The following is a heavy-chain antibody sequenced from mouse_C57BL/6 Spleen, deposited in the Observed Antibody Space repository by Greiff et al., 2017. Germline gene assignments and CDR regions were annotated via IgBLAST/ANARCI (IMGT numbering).Heavy chain of an antibody. Sequence: DVMLVESGGDLVKPGGSLKLSCAASGFTFSSYGMSWVRQTPDKRLEWVATISSGGSYTYYPDSVKGRFTISRDNAKNTLYLQMSSLKSEDTAMYYCARRVTGGFAYWGQGTLVTVSA. J-gene: IGHJ3*01. CDR1: GFTFSSYG. CDR3: ARRVTGGFAY. CDR2: ISSGGSYT. D-gene: IGHD2-2*01. V-gene: IGHV5-6*02.